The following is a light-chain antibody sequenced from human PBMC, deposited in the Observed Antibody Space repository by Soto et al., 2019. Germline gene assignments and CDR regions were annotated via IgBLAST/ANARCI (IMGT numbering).Light chain of an antibody. Sequence: QSVLTQPASVSGSPRQSITISCTGASSDVGGYTYVSWYQQHPGKAPKLMIYEVNNRPSGVSNRFSGSKSGNTASLTISGLQDEDEADYYCSSYTSSSTLYVFGTGTKVTVL. CDR1: SSDVGGYTY. CDR3: SSYTSSSTLYV. CDR2: EVN. V-gene: IGLV2-14*01. J-gene: IGLJ1*01.